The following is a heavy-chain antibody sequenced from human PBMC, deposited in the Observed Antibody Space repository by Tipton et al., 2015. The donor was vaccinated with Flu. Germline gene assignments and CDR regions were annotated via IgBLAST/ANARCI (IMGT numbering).Heavy chain of an antibody. CDR1: GGSLSSYY. D-gene: IGHD3-10*01. CDR2: IYSSGST. J-gene: IGHJ4*02. Sequence: TLSLTCTVSGGSLSSYYWSWIRQPAGKGLEWIGRIYSSGSTTYNLTLKSRVTMSVDTSKSQFSLKLRSVTAADTAVYYCARGSVSGTYVIFDYWGQGTLVTVSS. V-gene: IGHV4-4*07. CDR3: ARGSVSGTYVIFDY.